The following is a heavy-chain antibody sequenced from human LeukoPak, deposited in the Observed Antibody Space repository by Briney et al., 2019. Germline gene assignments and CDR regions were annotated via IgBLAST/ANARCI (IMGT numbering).Heavy chain of an antibody. CDR3: AIGRNTMIVVVPFNDAFDI. V-gene: IGHV1-69*04. J-gene: IGHJ3*02. Sequence: GSSVKVSCKASGGTFSSYAISWVRQAPGQGLEWMGRIIPILGIANYAQKFQGRVTITADKSTSTAYMELSSLRSEDTAVYYCAIGRNTMIVVVPFNDAFDIWGQGTMVTVSS. CDR2: IIPILGIA. CDR1: GGTFSSYA. D-gene: IGHD3-22*01.